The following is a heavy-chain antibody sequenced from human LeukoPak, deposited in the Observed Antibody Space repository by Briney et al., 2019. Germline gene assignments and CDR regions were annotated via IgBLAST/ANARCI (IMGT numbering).Heavy chain of an antibody. J-gene: IGHJ4*02. CDR2: MNPNSGNT. V-gene: IGHV1-8*01. Sequence: ASVKVSCKASGYTFSSYEINWVRQGTGQGLEWMGWMNPNSGNTGYAQKFQGRVTMTRNTSISTAYMELSSLRSEDTAVYYCAREITGTSGNWGQGTLLTVSS. CDR3: AREITGTSGN. CDR1: GYTFSSYE. D-gene: IGHD1-7*01.